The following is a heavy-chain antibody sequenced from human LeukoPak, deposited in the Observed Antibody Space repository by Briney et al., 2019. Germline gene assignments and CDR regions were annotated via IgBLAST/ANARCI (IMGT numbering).Heavy chain of an antibody. CDR2: ISAYNGKT. CDR1: GYTFTSYG. Sequence: GASVKVSCKASGYTFTSYGISWVRQAPGQGLEWMGGISAYNGKTNYAQKFQGRVTMTRDTFTNTVYMELRSLRSDDTAVYYCARPTEDCTNGVCWGGFDIWGQGTMVTVSS. CDR3: ARPTEDCTNGVCWGGFDI. V-gene: IGHV1-18*01. D-gene: IGHD2-8*01. J-gene: IGHJ3*02.